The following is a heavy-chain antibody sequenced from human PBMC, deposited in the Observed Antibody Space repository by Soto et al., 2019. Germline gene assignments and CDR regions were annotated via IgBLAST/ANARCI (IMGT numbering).Heavy chain of an antibody. D-gene: IGHD2-15*01. CDR3: AREDIVVVVAATGGDAFDI. J-gene: IGHJ3*02. Sequence: QLQLQESGPGLVKPSETLSLTCTVSGGSISSSSYYWGWIRQPPGKGLEWIGSIYYSGSTYYNPSLKSRVTISVDTSKNQCSLKLSSVTAADTAVYYCAREDIVVVVAATGGDAFDIWGQGTMVTVSS. V-gene: IGHV4-39*01. CDR2: IYYSGST. CDR1: GGSISSSSYY.